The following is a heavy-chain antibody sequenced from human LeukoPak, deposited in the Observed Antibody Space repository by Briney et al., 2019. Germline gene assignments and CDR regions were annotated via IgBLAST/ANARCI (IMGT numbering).Heavy chain of an antibody. J-gene: IGHJ4*02. CDR3: AKRGDETYYYDSSGYLSPLYFDY. CDR2: ISGSGGST. CDR1: GFTFSSYA. Sequence: GGSLRLSCAASGFTFSSYAMSWVRQAPGKGLEWVSAISGSGGSTYYADSVKGRFTISRDNSKNTLYLQMNSLRAEDTAVYYCAKRGDETYYYDSSGYLSPLYFDYWGQGTLVTVSS. V-gene: IGHV3-23*01. D-gene: IGHD3-22*01.